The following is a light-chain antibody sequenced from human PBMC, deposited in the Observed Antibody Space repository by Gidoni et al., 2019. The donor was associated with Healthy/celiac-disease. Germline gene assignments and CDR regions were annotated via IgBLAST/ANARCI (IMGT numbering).Light chain of an antibody. CDR1: QSISSW. V-gene: IGKV1-5*03. CDR3: QQYNSYSRRT. CDR2: KAS. Sequence: DIQLTQSPSTLSASVGDRVTITCRASQSISSWLAWYQQKPGKAPKLLIYKASSLESGVPSRFSGSGSGTEFTLTISSLQPDDCATYYCQQYNSYSRRTFGGGTKVEIK. J-gene: IGKJ4*01.